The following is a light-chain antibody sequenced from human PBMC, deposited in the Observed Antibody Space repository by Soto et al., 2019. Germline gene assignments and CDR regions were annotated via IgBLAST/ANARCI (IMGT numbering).Light chain of an antibody. CDR3: SSYTSSSTLV. CDR1: SSDVGGYNY. J-gene: IGLJ2*01. Sequence: QSALTQPASVSGSPGQSITISCTGTSSDVGGYNYVSWYQQHPGKAPKLMIYDXXXRPXRVSNRFSGPQPGNPASLTNPGXXXXXXXXXXCSSYTSSSTLVFGGGTKLTVL. V-gene: IGLV2-14*01. CDR2: DXX.